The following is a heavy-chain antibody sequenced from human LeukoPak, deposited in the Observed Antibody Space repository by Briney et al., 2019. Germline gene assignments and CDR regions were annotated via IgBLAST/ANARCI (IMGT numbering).Heavy chain of an antibody. Sequence: SETLSLTCTVSGGSISSGGYHWTWIRQPPGKGLEWIGYIYYSGTTYYNPSLKSRVTISVDTSKNQFSLELSSVGDADTAVYYCARDVSSWPQNWIDPWGQGTLVTASS. CDR3: ARDVSSWPQNWIDP. CDR2: IYYSGTT. CDR1: GGSISSGGYH. D-gene: IGHD6-13*01. V-gene: IGHV4-30-4*01. J-gene: IGHJ5*02.